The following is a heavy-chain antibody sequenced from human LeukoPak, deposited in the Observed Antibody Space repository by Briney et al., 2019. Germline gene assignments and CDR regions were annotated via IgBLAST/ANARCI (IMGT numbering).Heavy chain of an antibody. CDR3: ARGRFVHGGYSYRFGGYYFDY. D-gene: IGHD5-18*01. V-gene: IGHV4-34*01. CDR2: INQRGST. Sequence: SETLSLTRADYGGSSSGYYWSWIRQPPRKGLEWSGEINQRGSTNYTPSPQSRATIPADKTKNQFSLNLRSVTAADTAVYYCARGRFVHGGYSYRFGGYYFDYWGQGTLVTVSS. J-gene: IGHJ4*02. CDR1: GGSSSGYY.